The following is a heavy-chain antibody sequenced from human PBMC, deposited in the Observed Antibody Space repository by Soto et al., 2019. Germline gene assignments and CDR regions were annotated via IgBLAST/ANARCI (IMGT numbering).Heavy chain of an antibody. Sequence: GGSLRLSCAASGFTFSSYSMNWVRQAPGKGLEWVSYISSSSSTIYYADSVKGRFTISRDNAKNSLYLQMNSLRDEDTAVYYCAREGCSGGSCYSSRNFDYWGQGTLVTVSS. D-gene: IGHD2-15*01. J-gene: IGHJ4*02. CDR3: AREGCSGGSCYSSRNFDY. V-gene: IGHV3-48*02. CDR2: ISSSSSTI. CDR1: GFTFSSYS.